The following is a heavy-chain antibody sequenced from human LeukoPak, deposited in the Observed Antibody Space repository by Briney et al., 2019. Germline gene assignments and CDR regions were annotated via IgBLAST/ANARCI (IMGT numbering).Heavy chain of an antibody. CDR2: ISYDGANK. Sequence: GGSLRLSCAASGFIFSRYAMHWVRQAPGKGLEWMAVISYDGANKDYADSVKGRFTISRDNSKNTLYLQMNSLRAEDTAVYYCARCGGYCSSTSCKYYYYYGMDVWGQGTTVTVSS. V-gene: IGHV3-30*04. CDR3: ARCGGYCSSTSCKYYYYYGMDV. D-gene: IGHD2-2*01. CDR1: GFIFSRYA. J-gene: IGHJ6*02.